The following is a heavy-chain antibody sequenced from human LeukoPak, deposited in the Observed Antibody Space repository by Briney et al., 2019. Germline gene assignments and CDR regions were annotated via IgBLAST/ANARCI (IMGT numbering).Heavy chain of an antibody. D-gene: IGHD6-13*01. CDR3: ARDRSSSWYLYAFDI. CDR2: IYYSGST. Sequence: SETLSLTCAVSGYSISSGLWWGWIRQPPGKGLEWIGSIYYSGSTYYNPSLKSRVTISVDTSKNQFSLKLSSVTAADTAVYYCARDRSSSWYLYAFDIWGQGTMVTVSS. CDR1: GYSISSGLW. J-gene: IGHJ3*02. V-gene: IGHV4-38-2*02.